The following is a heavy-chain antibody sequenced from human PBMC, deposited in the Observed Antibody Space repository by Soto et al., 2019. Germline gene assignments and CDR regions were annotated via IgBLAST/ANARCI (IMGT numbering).Heavy chain of an antibody. CDR1: GFTFSTYA. V-gene: IGHV3-23*01. CDR3: AHPRGFGVFDAYDI. D-gene: IGHD3-10*01. CDR2: ISNSGGST. J-gene: IGHJ3*02. Sequence: GGSLRLSCTASGFTFSTYAMSWVRQAPGKGLEWVSAISNSGGSTYYADSVQGRFTISRDNYMNTLYLQMNSLRIEDTAVYYCAHPRGFGVFDAYDIWGQGTTVTVSS.